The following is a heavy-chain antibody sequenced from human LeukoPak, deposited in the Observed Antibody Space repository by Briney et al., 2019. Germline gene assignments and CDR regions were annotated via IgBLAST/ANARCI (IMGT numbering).Heavy chain of an antibody. CDR1: GFTVSSNY. D-gene: IGHD2-21*01. CDR3: TTGVIRIVVGPWDY. J-gene: IGHJ4*02. Sequence: GGSLRLSCATSGFTVSSNYMSWVRQSPGKGLEWVSSISSSSSYIYYADSVKGRFTISRDNAKNSLYLQMNSLKTEDTAVYYCTTGVIRIVVGPWDYWGQGTLVTVSS. CDR2: ISSSSSYI. V-gene: IGHV3-21*03.